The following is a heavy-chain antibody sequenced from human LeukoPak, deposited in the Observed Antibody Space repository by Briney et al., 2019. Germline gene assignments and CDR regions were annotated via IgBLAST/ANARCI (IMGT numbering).Heavy chain of an antibody. V-gene: IGHV3-23*01. CDR3: ATALGVGYCSSTSCHFGY. D-gene: IGHD2-2*01. CDR2: ISGSGGST. Sequence: GGSLRLSCAASGFTFSSYAMSWVRQAPGKGLEWVSAISGSGGSTYYADSVKGRFTISRDNSKNTLYLQINSLRAEDTAVYYCATALGVGYCSSTSCHFGYWGQGTLVTVSS. CDR1: GFTFSSYA. J-gene: IGHJ4*02.